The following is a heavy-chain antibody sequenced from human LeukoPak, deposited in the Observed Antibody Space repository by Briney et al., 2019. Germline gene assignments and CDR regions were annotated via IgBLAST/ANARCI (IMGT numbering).Heavy chain of an antibody. Sequence: GGSLRLSCAASGFTFSDYYMSWIRQAPGKGLEWVSYISSSSSYTNYADSVKGRFTISRDNAKNSLYLQMNSLTAEDKAVYYCARDGGIYSGSYYFDYWGQGTLVTVSS. V-gene: IGHV3-11*06. J-gene: IGHJ4*02. D-gene: IGHD1-26*01. CDR1: GFTFSDYY. CDR3: ARDGGIYSGSYYFDY. CDR2: ISSSSSYT.